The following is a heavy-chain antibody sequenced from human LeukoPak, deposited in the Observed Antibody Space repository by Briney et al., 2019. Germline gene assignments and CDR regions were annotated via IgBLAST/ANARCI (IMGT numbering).Heavy chain of an antibody. D-gene: IGHD3-16*02. CDR1: GFTVSSNY. V-gene: IGHV3-53*01. Sequence: GGSLRLSCAASGFTVSSNYMSWVRQAPGKGLEWVSVIYSGGSTYYADSVKGRFTISRDNSKNTLYLQMNSLRAEDTAVYYCARNKFGGVIILDYWGQGTLVTVSS. J-gene: IGHJ4*02. CDR2: IYSGGST. CDR3: ARNKFGGVIILDY.